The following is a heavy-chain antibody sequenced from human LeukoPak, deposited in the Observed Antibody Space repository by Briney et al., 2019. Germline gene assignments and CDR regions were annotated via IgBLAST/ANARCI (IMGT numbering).Heavy chain of an antibody. CDR1: GFTFSSYA. J-gene: IGHJ4*02. Sequence: GGSLRLSCAASGFTFSSYAMSWVRQAPGKGLEWVANIRPDGSDEYYVDSVKGRFTISRDNAKNSLYLQMNSLRAEDTAVYYCAREGTDYWGQGTLVTVSS. V-gene: IGHV3-7*01. CDR3: AREGTDY. CDR2: IRPDGSDE. D-gene: IGHD1/OR15-1a*01.